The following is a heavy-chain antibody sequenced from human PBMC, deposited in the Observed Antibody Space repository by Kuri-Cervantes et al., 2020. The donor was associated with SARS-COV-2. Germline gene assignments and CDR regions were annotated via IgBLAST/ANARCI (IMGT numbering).Heavy chain of an antibody. J-gene: IGHJ4*02. CDR1: GYTFTGYY. CDR3: ARGWGGMTGATGGY. Sequence: ASVKVSCKASGYTFTGYYMHWVRQAPGQGLEWMGWISAYNGKIDYAQNLQGRVTMTTDKSTSTAYMELRSLRSDDTAVYYCARGWGGMTGATGGYWGQGTLVTVSS. V-gene: IGHV1-18*04. D-gene: IGHD1-20*01. CDR2: ISAYNGKI.